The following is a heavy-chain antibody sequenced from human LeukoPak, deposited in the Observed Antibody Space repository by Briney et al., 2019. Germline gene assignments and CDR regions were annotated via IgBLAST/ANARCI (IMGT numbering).Heavy chain of an antibody. CDR1: GGSISGYY. CDR2: MYSSGSA. D-gene: IGHD1-1*01. CDR3: ASGFRGQLGYFDY. Sequence: RSSETLSLTCTVSGGSISGYYLSWIRQPPGKGLEWIGYMYSSGSANYNPSLKRRVTMSVDTSKNQFSLKLNSVTAADTAVYYCASGFRGQLGYFDYWGQGTLVTVSS. J-gene: IGHJ4*02. V-gene: IGHV4-59*01.